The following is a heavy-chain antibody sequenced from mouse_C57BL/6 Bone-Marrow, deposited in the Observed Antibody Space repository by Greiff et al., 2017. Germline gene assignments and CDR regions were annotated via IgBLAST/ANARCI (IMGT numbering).Heavy chain of an antibody. CDR2: IRKLAYSI. CDR1: GFTFSDYG. Sequence: EVQLVESGGGLVQPGGSLKLSCAASGFTFSDYGMAWVRQAPRKGPEWVAFIRKLAYSIYYAQAVTGRLTFSRENANNTLYLEMISLRSVDTSMYYCARPLLHYAMDYWGQGTSVTVSS. D-gene: IGHD2-10*01. V-gene: IGHV5-15*01. CDR3: ARPLLHYAMDY. J-gene: IGHJ4*01.